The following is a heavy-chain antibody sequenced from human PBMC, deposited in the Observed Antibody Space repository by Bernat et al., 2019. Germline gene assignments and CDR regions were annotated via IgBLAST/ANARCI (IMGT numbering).Heavy chain of an antibody. D-gene: IGHD2-2*01. Sequence: EVQVVESGGGLVQPGGSLRLSCAGSGFPFSNYWIHWVRQAPGKGLVWLSGMSGDGRSTGYAESVKGRITISRDNAKNTLYMQVNSLRAKDSAVYYCAILCRSTNRCYDYWGQGILVTVSS. CDR3: AILCRSTNRCYDY. CDR2: MSGDGRST. CDR1: GFPFSNYW. V-gene: IGHV3-74*01. J-gene: IGHJ4*02.